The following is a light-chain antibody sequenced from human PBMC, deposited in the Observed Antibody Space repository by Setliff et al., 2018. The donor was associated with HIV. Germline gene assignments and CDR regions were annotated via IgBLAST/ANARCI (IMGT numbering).Light chain of an antibody. Sequence: QSVLTQPRSVSGSPGQSVTFSCTGSSRDVGAYNYVSWYQQHPGKAPKLIIFDVSRRPSGVPDRFSGSKSGDTASLTISGLQSEDEADYYCCSYAGTDTYIFGTGTKVTVL. CDR2: DVS. J-gene: IGLJ1*01. CDR3: CSYAGTDTYI. V-gene: IGLV2-11*01. CDR1: SRDVGAYNY.